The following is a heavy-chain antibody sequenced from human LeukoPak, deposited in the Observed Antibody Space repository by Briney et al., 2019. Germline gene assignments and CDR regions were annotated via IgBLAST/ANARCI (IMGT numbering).Heavy chain of an antibody. CDR2: IYHSGST. V-gene: IGHV4-4*02. CDR1: GDSITNNNW. J-gene: IGHJ4*02. CDR3: ARGGTGMFDY. Sequence: SETLSLTCTVSGDSITNNNWWSWVRQPPGKGLEWIGEIYHSGSTNYNPSLKSRVTISVDKSKNQFSLKLSSVTAADTAVYYCARGGTGMFDYWGQGTLVTVSS. D-gene: IGHD1-1*01.